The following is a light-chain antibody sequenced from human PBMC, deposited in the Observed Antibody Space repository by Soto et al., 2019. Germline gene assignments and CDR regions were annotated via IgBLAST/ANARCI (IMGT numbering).Light chain of an antibody. CDR2: DVR. J-gene: IGLJ1*01. CDR3: NSYRTISTYV. CDR1: TSDIGGYNF. V-gene: IGLV2-14*01. Sequence: QSALTQPASVSGSPGQSITISCTGTTSDIGGYNFVSWYQQHPGKAPKLLIYDVRNRPSGVSNRFSGSKSGNTASLTISGLQAEDAADYYCNSYRTISTYVFGSGTKVTVL.